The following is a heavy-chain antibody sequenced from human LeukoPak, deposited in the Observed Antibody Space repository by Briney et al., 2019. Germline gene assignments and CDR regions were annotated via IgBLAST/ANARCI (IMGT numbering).Heavy chain of an antibody. D-gene: IGHD2-15*01. V-gene: IGHV1-58*02. CDR1: GYTFTSYG. J-gene: IGHJ5*02. CDR2: IVVGSGNT. Sequence: GASVKVSCKASGYTFTSYGISWVRQARGQRLEWIGWIVVGSGNTNYAQKFQERVTITRDMSTSTAYMELSSLRSEDTAVYYCARGGNCGGGSCYSDRGWFDPWGQGTLVTVSS. CDR3: ARGGNCGGGSCYSDRGWFDP.